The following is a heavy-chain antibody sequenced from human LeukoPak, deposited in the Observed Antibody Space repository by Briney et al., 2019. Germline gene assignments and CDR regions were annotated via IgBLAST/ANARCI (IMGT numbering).Heavy chain of an antibody. Sequence: SETLSLTCTVSGGSISSYYGSWIRQPPGKGLEWIGYIYYSGSTNYNPTLKSRVTISVDTSKNQFSLKLSSVTAADTAVHYCARSSSGWYGYYFDYWGQGTLVTVSS. V-gene: IGHV4-59*01. CDR3: ARSSSGWYGYYFDY. D-gene: IGHD6-19*01. J-gene: IGHJ4*02. CDR2: IYYSGST. CDR1: GGSISSYY.